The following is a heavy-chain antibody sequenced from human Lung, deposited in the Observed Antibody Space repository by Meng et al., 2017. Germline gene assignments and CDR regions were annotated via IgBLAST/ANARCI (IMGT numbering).Heavy chain of an antibody. V-gene: IGHV4-34*02. J-gene: IGHJ4*02. CDR3: ARGPTTMAHDFDY. CDR1: GGSFSDYY. CDR2: INHSGST. Sequence: QWQRTQWGAGLFKPSETRSLACFVSGGSFSDYYWSWIRQPPGKGLEWIGEINHSGSTNYNPSLESRATISVDTSQNNLSLKLSSVTAADSAVYYCARGPTTMAHDFDYWGQGTLVTVSS. D-gene: IGHD4-11*01.